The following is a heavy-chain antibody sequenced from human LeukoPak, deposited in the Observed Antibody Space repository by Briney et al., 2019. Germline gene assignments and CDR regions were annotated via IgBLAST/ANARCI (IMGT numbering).Heavy chain of an antibody. CDR1: GFTFSTSD. Sequence: GGSLRLSCATSGFTFSTSDMHWVRQAPGKGLEWVSFIQYDGSRKNYVDSVKGRFTISRDNSKNSLYLQMNSLRAEDTAVYYCAELGITMIGGVWGKGTTVTISS. D-gene: IGHD3-10*02. CDR3: AELGITMIGGV. V-gene: IGHV3-30*02. J-gene: IGHJ6*04. CDR2: IQYDGSRK.